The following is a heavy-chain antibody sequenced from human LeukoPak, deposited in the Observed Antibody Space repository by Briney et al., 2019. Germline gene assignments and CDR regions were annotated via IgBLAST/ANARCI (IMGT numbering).Heavy chain of an antibody. D-gene: IGHD6-6*01. CDR3: ARDRGFEYSDTGSFDF. CDR1: GFTFSTYW. V-gene: IGHV3-7*01. CDR2: IKQDGSEK. J-gene: IGHJ4*02. Sequence: GGSLRLSCAASGFTFSTYWMSWVRQAPGKGLEWVANIKQDGSEKYYVDSVKGRFTISRDNTENSLYLQMNSLRAEDTAVYYCARDRGFEYSDTGSFDFWGQGTLVTVSS.